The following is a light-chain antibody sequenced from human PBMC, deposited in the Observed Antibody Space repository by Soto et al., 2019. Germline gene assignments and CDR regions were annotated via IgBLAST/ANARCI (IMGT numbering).Light chain of an antibody. CDR2: GAS. CDR1: QSVSSSN. CDR3: QQYGSSPLT. J-gene: IGKJ1*01. V-gene: IGKV3-20*01. Sequence: EIVLTQSPGTLSLSPGERATLSCRASQSVSSSNLAWYQQRPGQAPRLLIYGASSRATGIPDRFSGSGSGTDFTLTISRLEPEEFAVYYCQQYGSSPLTFGQGTKVGIK.